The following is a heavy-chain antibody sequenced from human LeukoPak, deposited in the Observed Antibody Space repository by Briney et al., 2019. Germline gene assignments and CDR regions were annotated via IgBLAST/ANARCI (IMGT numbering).Heavy chain of an antibody. CDR2: ISYDGSNK. D-gene: IGHD5-18*01. CDR1: GFTFSSYA. CDR3: ARESYGNMDV. J-gene: IGHJ6*02. Sequence: PGGSLRLSCAASGFTFSSYAMHWVRQAPGKGLEWVAVISYDGSNKYYADSVKGRFTISRDNSKNTLYLQMNSLRAEGTAVYYCARESYGNMDVWGQGTTVTVSS. V-gene: IGHV3-30-3*01.